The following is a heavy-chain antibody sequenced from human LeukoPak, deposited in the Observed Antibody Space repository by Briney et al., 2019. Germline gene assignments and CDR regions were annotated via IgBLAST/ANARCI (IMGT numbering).Heavy chain of an antibody. CDR1: GFTFSSYW. CDR2: INTDGSST. J-gene: IGHJ4*02. V-gene: IGHV3-74*01. CDR3: ARSLDIIAVAGTTTDY. Sequence: GGSLRLSCAASGFTFSSYWMHWVRQAPGKGLLWVSRINTDGSSTTYADSVKGRFTISRDNAKNTLYLQMNSLRAEDTAVYYCARSLDIIAVAGTTTDYWGQGTLVTVSS. D-gene: IGHD6-19*01.